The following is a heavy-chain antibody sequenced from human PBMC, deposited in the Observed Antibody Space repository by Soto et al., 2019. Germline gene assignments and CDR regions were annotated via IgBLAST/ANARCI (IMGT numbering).Heavy chain of an antibody. CDR2: IYSSGST. D-gene: IGHD3-10*01. J-gene: IGHJ4*01. Sequence: PSETLSLTCTVSGGSISSYYWSWIRQPPGKGLEWIGYIYSSGSTNYNPSLKSRVTISVDTSKNQFSLKLSSVTAADTAVYYCARRYGGGFDYWGHGTLVTVSS. V-gene: IGHV4-59*08. CDR3: ARRYGGGFDY. CDR1: GGSISSYY.